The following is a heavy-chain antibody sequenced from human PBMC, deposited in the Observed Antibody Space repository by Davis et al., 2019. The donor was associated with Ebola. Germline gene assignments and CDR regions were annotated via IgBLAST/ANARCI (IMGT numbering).Heavy chain of an antibody. CDR3: AKMLFDILTGEIDAFDI. J-gene: IGHJ3*02. CDR2: ISYDGSNK. Sequence: GESLKISCPASGFTFGDYAMSWVRQAPGKGLEWVAVISYDGSNKYYADSVKGRFTISRDNSKNTLYLQMNSLRAEDTAVYYCAKMLFDILTGEIDAFDIWGQGTMVTVSS. V-gene: IGHV3-30*18. CDR1: GFTFGDYA. D-gene: IGHD3-9*01.